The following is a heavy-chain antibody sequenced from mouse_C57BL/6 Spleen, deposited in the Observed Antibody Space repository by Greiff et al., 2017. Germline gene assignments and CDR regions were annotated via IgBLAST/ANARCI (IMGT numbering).Heavy chain of an antibody. CDR1: GFTFKSTC. CDR2: IDPANGNT. Sequence: EVQLQQSVAELVRPGASVKLSCTASGFTFKSTCMHWVKQRPGQGLEWIGRIDPANGNTKYAPKFPGKATITADTSSNTAYLQLSSLTSEDTAIYYCAIDDDDDYYALDYWGQGTSVTVSS. D-gene: IGHD2-4*01. V-gene: IGHV14-3*01. CDR3: AIDDDDDYYALDY. J-gene: IGHJ4*01.